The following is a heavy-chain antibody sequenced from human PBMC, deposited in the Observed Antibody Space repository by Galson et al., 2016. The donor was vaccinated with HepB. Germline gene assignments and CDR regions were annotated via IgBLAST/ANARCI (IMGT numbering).Heavy chain of an antibody. Sequence: QSGAEVKKPGQPLRISCEGSGFSFSTHWIGWVRQLSGKGLEWMGVVYPDDSDTTYSPSFQGQVSISADKSTSTAYLQWRSLRSSDTAMYYCARRRDSGHYDAFDMWGPRTKVIFSS. CDR3: ARRRDSGHYDAFDM. V-gene: IGHV5-51*01. D-gene: IGHD3-22*01. J-gene: IGHJ3*02. CDR2: VYPDDSDT. CDR1: GFSFSTHW.